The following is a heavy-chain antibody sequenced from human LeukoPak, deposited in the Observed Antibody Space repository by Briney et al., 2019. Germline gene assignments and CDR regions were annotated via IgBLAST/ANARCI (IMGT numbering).Heavy chain of an antibody. D-gene: IGHD3-10*01. CDR1: GGSISSYY. CDR2: IYYSGST. J-gene: IGHJ5*02. CDR3: ARSEAPMVRGVIMVNWVDP. V-gene: IGHV4-59*01. Sequence: SETLSLTCTVSGGSISSYYWSWIRQPPGKGLEWIGYIYYSGSTNYNPSLKSRVTISVDTSKNQFSLKLRSVTAADTAVYYCARSEAPMVRGVIMVNWVDPWGQGTLVTVSS.